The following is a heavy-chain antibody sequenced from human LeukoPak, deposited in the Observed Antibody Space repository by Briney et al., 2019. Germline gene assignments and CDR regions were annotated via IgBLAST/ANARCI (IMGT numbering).Heavy chain of an antibody. V-gene: IGHV4-30-2*01. CDR3: ARVRSYGSVYYFDY. D-gene: IGHD3-10*01. CDR2: IYHSGST. CDR1: GGSISSGSYY. J-gene: IGHJ4*02. Sequence: PSETLSLTCTVSGGSISSGSYYWSWIRQPAGKGLEWIGYIYHSGSTYYNPSLKSRVTISVDRSKSQFSLKLSSATAADTAVYYCARVRSYGSVYYFDYWGQGTLVTVSS.